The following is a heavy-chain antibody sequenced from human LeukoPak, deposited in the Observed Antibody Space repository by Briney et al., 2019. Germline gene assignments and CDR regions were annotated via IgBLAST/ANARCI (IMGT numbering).Heavy chain of an antibody. D-gene: IGHD1-26*01. V-gene: IGHV3-23*01. CDR2: TTAGGDYT. CDR1: GFTFSNNA. J-gene: IGHJ4*02. CDR3: AKDAVINAMGAARFDF. Sequence: GGSLRLSCAASGFTFSNNAMSWVRQAPGKGLEWVSATTAGGDYTYYAGSVKGRFTISRDNSKNTLYLHMNSLRVEDTALYYCAKDAVINAMGAARFDFWGQGTLVTVSS.